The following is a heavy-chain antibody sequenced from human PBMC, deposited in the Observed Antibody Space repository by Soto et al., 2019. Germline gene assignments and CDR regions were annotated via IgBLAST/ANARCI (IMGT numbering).Heavy chain of an antibody. D-gene: IGHD3-10*01. CDR2: MNPNSGNT. CDR3: ARAVRGHGYYYNYGMDV. J-gene: IGHJ6*02. Sequence: QVQLVQSGAEVKKPGASVKVSCKASGYTFTSYDINWVRQATGQGLEWMGWMNPNSGNTGYAQKFQGRVTMTRNTSISTAYMELSSLRSEDTAVYYCARAVRGHGYYYNYGMDVWGQGTTVTVSS. CDR1: GYTFTSYD. V-gene: IGHV1-8*01.